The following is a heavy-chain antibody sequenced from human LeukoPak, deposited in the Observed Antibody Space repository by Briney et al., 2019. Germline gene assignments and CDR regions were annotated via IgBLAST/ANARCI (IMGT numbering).Heavy chain of an antibody. CDR3: ARESGGHYYYYGMDV. CDR1: GGSISSYY. CDR2: TYYSGST. V-gene: IGHV4-59*01. J-gene: IGHJ6*02. Sequence: PSETLSLTCTVSGGSISSYYWSWIRQPPGKGLEWIGYTYYSGSTNYNPSLKSRVTISVDTSKNQFSLKLSSVTAADTAVYYCARESGGHYYYYGMDVWGQGTTVTVSS. D-gene: IGHD2-15*01.